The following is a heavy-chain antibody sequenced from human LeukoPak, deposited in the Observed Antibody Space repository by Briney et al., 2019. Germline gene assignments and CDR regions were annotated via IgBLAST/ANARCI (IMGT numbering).Heavy chain of an antibody. CDR1: GGSISSYY. J-gene: IGHJ3*02. V-gene: IGHV4-4*07. D-gene: IGHD3-10*01. CDR3: ARDRPLTIWFGEPLDAFDI. Sequence: SETLSLTCTVSGGSISSYYWSWIRQPAGKGLEWIGRIYTSGSTNYNPSLKSRVTMSVDTSKNQFSLKLSSVAAADTAVYYCARDRPLTIWFGEPLDAFDIWGQGTMVTVSS. CDR2: IYTSGST.